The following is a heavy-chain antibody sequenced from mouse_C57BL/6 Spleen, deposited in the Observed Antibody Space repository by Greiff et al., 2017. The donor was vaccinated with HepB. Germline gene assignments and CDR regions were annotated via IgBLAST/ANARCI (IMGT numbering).Heavy chain of an antibody. CDR2: IYPGDGDT. D-gene: IGHD3-3*01. Sequence: VHLVESGAELVKPGASVKISCKASGYAFSSYWMNWVKQRPGKGLEWIGQIYPGDGDTNYNANVKGKATLSADKSSSTAYMQLSSLTSEDSAVYFCARGDPRGYFDVWGTGTTVTVSS. CDR3: ARGDPRGYFDV. V-gene: IGHV1-80*01. CDR1: GYAFSSYW. J-gene: IGHJ1*03.